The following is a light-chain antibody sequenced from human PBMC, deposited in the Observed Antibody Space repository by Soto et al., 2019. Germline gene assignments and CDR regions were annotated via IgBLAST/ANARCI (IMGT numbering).Light chain of an antibody. CDR2: KAS. CDR3: QQYNSYWT. Sequence: DIQMTQSPSTLSASVGDRVTITCRASQSIRSGLAWYQQKPGKAPKLLIYKASSLESGVPSRFSGSGSGTGFTLTISSLQPDDFATYFCQQYNSYWTFGQGTQVEIK. J-gene: IGKJ1*01. V-gene: IGKV1-5*03. CDR1: QSIRSG.